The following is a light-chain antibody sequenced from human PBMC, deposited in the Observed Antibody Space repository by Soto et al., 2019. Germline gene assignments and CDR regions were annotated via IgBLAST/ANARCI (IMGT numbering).Light chain of an antibody. CDR1: SSDVGDYDF. CDR3: CSYAGSYTLYV. V-gene: IGLV2-11*01. J-gene: IGLJ1*01. CDR2: DVS. Sequence: QSALTQPRSVSGSPGQSVTISCTATSSDVGDYDFVSWYQQHPAKAPKLMIYDVSKRPSGVPDRFSGSRSGNTAPLTISGLQAEDEADYYCCSYAGSYTLYVFGTGTKLTVL.